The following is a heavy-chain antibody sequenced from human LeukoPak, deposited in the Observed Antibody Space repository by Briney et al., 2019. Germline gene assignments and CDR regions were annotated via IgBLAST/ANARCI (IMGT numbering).Heavy chain of an antibody. D-gene: IGHD1-26*01. V-gene: IGHV1-46*01. Sequence: ASVKVSCKASGYTFSNYNIHWLRQAPGQGLEWMGIVNPSGDSTNYAQNFQGRVTMTGDTSTSTVYMELSSLRSEDTAVYYCARAPGVGATRWSWFDPWGQGTLVTVSS. CDR3: ARAPGVGATRWSWFDP. CDR1: GYTFSNYN. J-gene: IGHJ5*02. CDR2: VNPSGDST.